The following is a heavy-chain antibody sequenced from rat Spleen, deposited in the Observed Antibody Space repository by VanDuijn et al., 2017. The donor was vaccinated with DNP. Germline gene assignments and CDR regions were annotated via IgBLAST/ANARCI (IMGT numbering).Heavy chain of an antibody. Sequence: EVQLVESGGGLVQPGRSLKLSCAASDFTFSDYNMAWVRQAPKKGLEWVAYINFDGGSTYHGDSVKGRFTISRDNAKSTLYLQVNSVTTEDTATYYCARWPGYNPPYAMDAWGQGTSVTVSS. CDR1: DFTFSDYN. D-gene: IGHD1-4*01. V-gene: IGHV5-7*01. CDR2: INFDGGST. CDR3: ARWPGYNPPYAMDA. J-gene: IGHJ4*01.